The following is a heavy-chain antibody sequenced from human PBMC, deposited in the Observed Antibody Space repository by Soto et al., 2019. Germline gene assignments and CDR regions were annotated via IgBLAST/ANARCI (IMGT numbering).Heavy chain of an antibody. CDR1: GFTFSSYS. Sequence: GGSLRLSCAASGFTFSSYSMNWVRQAPGKGLEWVSYISSSSSTIYYADSVKGRFTISRDNAKNSLYLQMNSLRAEDTAVYYCARRAEITMVRGVIMDLNYYYMDVWGKGTTVTVSS. V-gene: IGHV3-48*01. D-gene: IGHD3-10*01. CDR3: ARRAEITMVRGVIMDLNYYYMDV. J-gene: IGHJ6*03. CDR2: ISSSSSTI.